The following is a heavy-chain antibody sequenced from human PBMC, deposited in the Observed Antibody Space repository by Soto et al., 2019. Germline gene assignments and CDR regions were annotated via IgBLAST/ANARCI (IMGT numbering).Heavy chain of an antibody. V-gene: IGHV1-2*04. CDR1: GYTFTGYY. Sequence: ASVKVSCKASGYTFTGYYMHWVRQAPGQGLEWMGWINPNSGGTNYAQKFKGWVTMTRDTSISTAYMELSRLRSDDTAVYYCARGYSSSWYGFRAFDIWGQGTMVTVSS. CDR2: INPNSGGT. CDR3: ARGYSSSWYGFRAFDI. D-gene: IGHD6-13*01. J-gene: IGHJ3*02.